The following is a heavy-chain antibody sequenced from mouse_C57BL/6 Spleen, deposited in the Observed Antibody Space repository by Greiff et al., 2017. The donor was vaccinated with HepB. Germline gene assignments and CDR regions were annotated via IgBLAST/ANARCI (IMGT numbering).Heavy chain of an antibody. Sequence: QVQLKQSGAELARPGASVKMSCKASGYTFTSYTMHWVKQRPGQGLEWIGYINPSSGYTKYNQKFKDKATLTADKSSSTAYMQLSSLTSEDSAVYYCARDYSNYPPYAMDYWGQGTSVTVSS. D-gene: IGHD2-5*01. V-gene: IGHV1-4*01. J-gene: IGHJ4*01. CDR3: ARDYSNYPPYAMDY. CDR2: INPSSGYT. CDR1: GYTFTSYT.